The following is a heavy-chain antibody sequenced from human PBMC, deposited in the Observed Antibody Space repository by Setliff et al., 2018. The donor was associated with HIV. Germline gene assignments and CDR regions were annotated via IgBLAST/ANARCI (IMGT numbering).Heavy chain of an antibody. CDR1: GGTFSSYA. CDR3: ARGYDILTGSKSDY. CDR2: IIPIFGTA. Sequence: KVSCKASGGTFSSYAISWVRQAPGQGLEWMGGIIPIFGTANYAQKFQGRVTITRDTSASTAYMELSSLRSEDTAVYYCARGYDILTGSKSDYWGQGTQVTVSS. D-gene: IGHD3-9*01. V-gene: IGHV1-69*05. J-gene: IGHJ4*02.